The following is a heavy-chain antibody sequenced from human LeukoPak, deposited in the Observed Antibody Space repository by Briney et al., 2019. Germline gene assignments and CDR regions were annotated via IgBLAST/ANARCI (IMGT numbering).Heavy chain of an antibody. CDR3: ARVGSSTYDY. Sequence: APVKVSCKVSGYTLTELSMHWVRQAPGQSLEWMGWINAGSGNTKYSQKFQGRVTITRDTSASTAYMELSSLRSEDTAVYYCARVGSSTYDYWGQGTLVTVSS. J-gene: IGHJ4*02. V-gene: IGHV1-3*01. D-gene: IGHD6-6*01. CDR1: GYTLTELS. CDR2: INAGSGNT.